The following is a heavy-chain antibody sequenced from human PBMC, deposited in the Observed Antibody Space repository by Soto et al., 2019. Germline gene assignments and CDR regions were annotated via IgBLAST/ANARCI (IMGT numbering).Heavy chain of an antibody. Sequence: GGSLKLSCAASGFTFGSYAMHWVRQAPGKGLEWVAVISYDGSNKYYADSVKGRFTISRDNSKNTLYLQMNSLRAEDTAVYYCARDRLRYNWNDFPYYYYGMDVWGQGTTVTVSS. CDR1: GFTFGSYA. D-gene: IGHD1-1*01. V-gene: IGHV3-30-3*01. J-gene: IGHJ6*02. CDR2: ISYDGSNK. CDR3: ARDRLRYNWNDFPYYYYGMDV.